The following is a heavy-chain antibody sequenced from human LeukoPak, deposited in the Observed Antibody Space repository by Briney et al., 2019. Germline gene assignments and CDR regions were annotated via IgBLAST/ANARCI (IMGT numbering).Heavy chain of an antibody. J-gene: IGHJ5*02. V-gene: IGHV1-46*01. CDR3: ARGNQYYDFWSGYGLLDP. CDR1: GYTFTSYY. Sequence: ASVKVSCKASGYTFTSYYMHWVRQAPGQGLEWMGIMNPSGGSTSYAQKFQGRVTMTRDTSTSTVYMELSSLRSEDTAVYYCARGNQYYDFWSGYGLLDPWGQGTLVTVSS. CDR2: MNPSGGST. D-gene: IGHD3-3*01.